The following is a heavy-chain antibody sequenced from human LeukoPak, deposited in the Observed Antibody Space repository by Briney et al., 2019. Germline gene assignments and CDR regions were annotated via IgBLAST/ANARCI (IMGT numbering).Heavy chain of an antibody. CDR1: GYTFTSYD. J-gene: IGHJ4*02. Sequence: GASVKVSCKASGYTFTSYDINWVRQATGQGLEWMRYMNPNSGDIGYAQKFQGRVTMTWNTSINTAYMELSSLRSGDTAVYYCARGDSDYGGTDFWGQGTLVTVSS. V-gene: IGHV1-8*01. CDR3: ARGDSDYGGTDF. CDR2: MNPNSGDI. D-gene: IGHD4-23*01.